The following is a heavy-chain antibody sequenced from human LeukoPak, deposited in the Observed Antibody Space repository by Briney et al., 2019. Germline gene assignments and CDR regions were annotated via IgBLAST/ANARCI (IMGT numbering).Heavy chain of an antibody. Sequence: SETLSLTCAVSGGSISSGGYSWSWIRQPPGKGLEWIGYIYHSGSTYYNPSLKSRVTISVDRSRNQFSQKLSSVTAADTAVYYCARSTAAALYGMDVWGQGTTVTVSS. CDR2: IYHSGST. V-gene: IGHV4-30-2*01. D-gene: IGHD2-15*01. J-gene: IGHJ6*02. CDR3: ARSTAAALYGMDV. CDR1: GGSISSGGYS.